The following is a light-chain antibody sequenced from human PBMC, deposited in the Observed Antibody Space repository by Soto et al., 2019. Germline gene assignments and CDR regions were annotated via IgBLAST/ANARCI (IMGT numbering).Light chain of an antibody. J-gene: IGKJ4*01. CDR3: QQYGRSLT. CDR1: QSVRGY. V-gene: IGKV3-20*01. Sequence: VMTQSPATLSVSPGERATLSCRASQSVRGYVAWYQQKPGQAPRLLIFDASSRATGISDRFSGSGSGTDFTLTISRLDPEDFAVYYCQQYGRSLTFGGGTKVDIK. CDR2: DAS.